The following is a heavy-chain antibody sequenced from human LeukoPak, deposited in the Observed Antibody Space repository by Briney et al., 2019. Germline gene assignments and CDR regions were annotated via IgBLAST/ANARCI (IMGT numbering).Heavy chain of an antibody. V-gene: IGHV3-11*01. CDR1: GFTFSDYY. CDR3: AKDIISLLWFGELHAFDI. D-gene: IGHD3-10*01. Sequence: KAGGSLRLSCAASGFTFSDYYMSWIRQAPGKGLEWVSYISSSGSTIYYADSVKGRFTISRDNAKNSLYLQMNSLRAEDTALYYCAKDIISLLWFGELHAFDIWGQGTMVTVSS. J-gene: IGHJ3*02. CDR2: ISSSGSTI.